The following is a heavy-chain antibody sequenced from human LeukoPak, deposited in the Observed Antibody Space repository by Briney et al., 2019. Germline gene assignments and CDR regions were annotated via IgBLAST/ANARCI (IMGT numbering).Heavy chain of an antibody. CDR3: VRGGGYSGYLFYFDS. D-gene: IGHD5-12*01. CDR1: GLTFSNYD. Sequence: GGSLRLTCAASGLTFSNYDMSWVRQGQGKGLEWVTGISGSGGSTYYADYVKGRFTISRDNSKNTLDLQMTTLRADDTAVFYCVRGGGYSGYLFYFDSWGQGTPVTVSS. CDR2: ISGSGGST. V-gene: IGHV3-23*01. J-gene: IGHJ4*02.